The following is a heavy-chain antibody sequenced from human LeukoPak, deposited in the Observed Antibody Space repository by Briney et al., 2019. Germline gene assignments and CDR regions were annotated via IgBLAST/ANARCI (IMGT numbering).Heavy chain of an antibody. D-gene: IGHD6-19*01. CDR2: IYYSGST. CDR1: GGSISSYY. CDR3: ATTVAGTEGFDY. V-gene: IGHV4-59*01. Sequence: PPETLSLTCTVSGGSISSYYWSWIRQPPGKGLEWIGYIYYSGSTNYNPSLKSRVTISVDTSKNQFSLKLSSVTAADTAVYYCATTVAGTEGFDYWGQGTLVTVSS. J-gene: IGHJ4*02.